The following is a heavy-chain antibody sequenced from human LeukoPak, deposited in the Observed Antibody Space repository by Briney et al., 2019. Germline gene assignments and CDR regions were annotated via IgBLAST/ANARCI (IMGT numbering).Heavy chain of an antibody. Sequence: GGSLRLSCAASGFTFRDYFMTWIRQALGEGLEWVSFISGSGTTIYYTDSVKGRFTISRDNAKNTLYLQMNSLRAEDTAVYYCVRASYWFDPWGQGTLVTVSS. J-gene: IGHJ5*02. V-gene: IGHV3-11*01. CDR2: ISGSGTTI. CDR3: VRASYWFDP. D-gene: IGHD1-26*01. CDR1: GFTFRDYF.